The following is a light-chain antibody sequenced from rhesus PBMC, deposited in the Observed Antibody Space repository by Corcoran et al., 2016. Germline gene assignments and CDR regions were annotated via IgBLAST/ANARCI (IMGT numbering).Light chain of an antibody. CDR2: KFT. CDR1: QSLLHSNGNTY. J-gene: IGKJ2*01. CDR3: MQSTKEMYS. V-gene: IGKV2S2*01. Sequence: DIVMTQTPLSLPVTHGEPASISCRSSQSLLHSNGNTYLDWYLQKQGQFPRLLIYKFTIRESGVQDRFSGSGSCTDFNLKSSRVEPGDVGVYYCMQSTKEMYSFSQVTKVGIK.